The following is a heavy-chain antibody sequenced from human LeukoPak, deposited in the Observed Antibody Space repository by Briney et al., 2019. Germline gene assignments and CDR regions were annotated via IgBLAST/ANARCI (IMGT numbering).Heavy chain of an antibody. J-gene: IGHJ6*03. D-gene: IGHD2-15*01. CDR2: MNPNSGNT. Sequence: APVKVSCKASGYTFTSYDINWVRQATGQGLEWMGWMNPNSGNTGYAQKFQGRVTMTRNTSISTAYMELSSLRSEDTAVYYCARGSAATLYYYYYYMDVWGKGTTVTVSS. V-gene: IGHV1-8*01. CDR1: GYTFTSYD. CDR3: ARGSAATLYYYYYYMDV.